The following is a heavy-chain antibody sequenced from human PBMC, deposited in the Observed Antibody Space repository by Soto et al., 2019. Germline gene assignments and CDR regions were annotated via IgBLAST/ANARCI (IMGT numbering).Heavy chain of an antibody. CDR2: IYYSGST. D-gene: IGHD4-17*01. V-gene: IGHV4-31*03. CDR3: ARQTTVTSALDYYGMDV. J-gene: IGHJ6*02. Sequence: QVQLQESGPGLVKPSQTLSLTCTVSGGSISSGGYYWSWIRQHPGKGLEWIGYIYYSGSTYYNPXLKSRGTIPEXXSXNXXSLKLSSVTAADTAVYYCARQTTVTSALDYYGMDVWGQGTTVTVSS. CDR1: GGSISSGGYY.